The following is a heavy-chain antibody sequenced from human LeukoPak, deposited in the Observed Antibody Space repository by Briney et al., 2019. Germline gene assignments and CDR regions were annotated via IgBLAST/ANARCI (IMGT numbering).Heavy chain of an antibody. CDR3: AREASSPNYYDSSGHFDY. CDR1: GYTFTSYY. CDR2: INPSGGST. Sequence: GASVEVSCKASGYTFTSYYMHWVRQAPGQGLEWMGIINPSGGSTSYAQKFQGRVTMTRDTSTSTVYMELSSLRSEDTAVYYCAREASSPNYYDSSGHFDYWGQGTLVTVSS. V-gene: IGHV1-46*01. D-gene: IGHD3-22*01. J-gene: IGHJ4*02.